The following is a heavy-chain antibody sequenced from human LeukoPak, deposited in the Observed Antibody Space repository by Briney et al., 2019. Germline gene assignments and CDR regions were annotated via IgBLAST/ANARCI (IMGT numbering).Heavy chain of an antibody. CDR1: GGSISSYY. V-gene: IGHV4-59*01. Sequence: SETLSLTCTVSGGSISSYYWSWIRQPPGKGLEWIGYIYYSGSTNYTPSLKSRVTISVDTSKNQFSLKLSSVTAADTAVYYCARGISTVIKDYYYYYMDVWGKGTTVTVSS. CDR3: ARGISTVIKDYYYYYMDV. CDR2: IYYSGST. J-gene: IGHJ6*03. D-gene: IGHD4-17*01.